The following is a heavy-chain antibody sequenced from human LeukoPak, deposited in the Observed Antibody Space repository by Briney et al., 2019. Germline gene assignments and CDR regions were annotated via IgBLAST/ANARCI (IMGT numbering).Heavy chain of an antibody. Sequence: GESLKISCAASGFTFSSYGMSWVRQAPGKGLQWVATISGSGYNTAYADYVKGRFTISRDNSQNTVFLQMNSLRAEDTALYYCAKHSGSYFLYYVDSWGQGTLLTVSS. CDR1: GFTFSSYG. J-gene: IGHJ4*02. V-gene: IGHV3-23*01. D-gene: IGHD1-26*01. CDR3: AKHSGSYFLYYVDS. CDR2: ISGSGYNT.